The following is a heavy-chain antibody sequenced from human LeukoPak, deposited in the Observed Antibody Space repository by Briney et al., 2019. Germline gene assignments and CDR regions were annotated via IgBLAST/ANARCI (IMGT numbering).Heavy chain of an antibody. Sequence: TSSETLSLTCTVSGGSVSSSSYYWGWIRQPPGKGLEWIGSIYYSGSTNYNPSLKSRVTISVDTSKNQFSLKLSSVTAADTAVYYCARGRRYSYGHSSLDYWGQGTLVTVSS. D-gene: IGHD5-18*01. CDR1: GGSVSSSSYY. CDR2: IYYSGST. CDR3: ARGRRYSYGHSSLDY. V-gene: IGHV4-39*07. J-gene: IGHJ4*02.